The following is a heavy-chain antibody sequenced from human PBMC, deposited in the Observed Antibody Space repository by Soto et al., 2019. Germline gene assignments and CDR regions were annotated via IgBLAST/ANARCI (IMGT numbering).Heavy chain of an antibody. CDR1: VFPLINFW. V-gene: IGHV3-21*01. CDR3: ARVAY. Sequence: GVSLRLSCAASVFPLINFWMSWVRQVPGKGLEWVASISSASSETWYSDSVKGRFIISRDNAQNSLFLQMNTLRPDDSAIYYCARVAYWGPGTQVTVSS. CDR2: ISSASSET. J-gene: IGHJ4*02.